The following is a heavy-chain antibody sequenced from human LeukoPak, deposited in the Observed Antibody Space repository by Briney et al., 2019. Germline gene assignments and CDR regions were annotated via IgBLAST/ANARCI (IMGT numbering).Heavy chain of an antibody. CDR1: GYTFTNYA. V-gene: IGHV1-8*01. D-gene: IGHD3-10*01. J-gene: IGHJ6*02. CDR2: INGGNGYT. CDR3: ARGHRTLWPNYYYYGMDV. Sequence: GASVKVSCKASGYTFTNYALHWVRQAPGQGLECMGWINGGNGYTRHLQKFQDRVTMTRNTSISTAYMELSSLRSEDTAVYYCARGHRTLWPNYYYYGMDVWGQGTTVTVSS.